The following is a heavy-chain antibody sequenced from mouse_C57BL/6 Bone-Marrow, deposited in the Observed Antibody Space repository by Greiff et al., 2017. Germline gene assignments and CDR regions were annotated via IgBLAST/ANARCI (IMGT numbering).Heavy chain of an antibody. Sequence: DVHLVESGGGLVQPGGSLSLSCAASGFTFTDYYMSWVRQPPGKALEWLGFIRNKANGYTTEYSASVKGRFTISRDNSQSILYLQMNALRAEDSATYYCARSSLGWFAYWGQGTLVTVSA. J-gene: IGHJ3*01. CDR1: GFTFTDYY. CDR3: ARSSLGWFAY. V-gene: IGHV7-3*01. D-gene: IGHD1-2*01. CDR2: IRNKANGYTT.